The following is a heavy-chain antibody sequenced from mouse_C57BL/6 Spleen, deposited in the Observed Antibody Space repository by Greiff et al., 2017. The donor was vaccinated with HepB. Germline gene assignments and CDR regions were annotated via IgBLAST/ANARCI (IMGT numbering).Heavy chain of an antibody. V-gene: IGHV14-4*01. Sequence: EVQLQQSGAELVRPGASVKLSCTASGFNIKDDYMHWVKQRPEQGLEWIGWIDPENGDTEYASKFQGKATITADTSSNTADLQLSSLTSEDTAVYYCTTYYSNYYAYWGQGTLVTVSA. CDR2: IDPENGDT. CDR1: GFNIKDDY. J-gene: IGHJ3*01. CDR3: TTYYSNYYAY. D-gene: IGHD2-5*01.